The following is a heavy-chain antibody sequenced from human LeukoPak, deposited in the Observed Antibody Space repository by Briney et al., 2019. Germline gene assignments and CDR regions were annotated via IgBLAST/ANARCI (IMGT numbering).Heavy chain of an antibody. D-gene: IGHD4-17*01. CDR3: ARDFYGDWDIDY. V-gene: IGHV1-2*02. CDR1: GYTFTAYY. Sequence: ASVKVSCKASGYTFTAYYMHWVRQAPGQGLEWMGWINPNSGDTNYAQNFQGRVTMTRDTSISTAYMELSSLRSDDTAVYCCARDFYGDWDIDYWGQGTLVTVSS. CDR2: INPNSGDT. J-gene: IGHJ4*02.